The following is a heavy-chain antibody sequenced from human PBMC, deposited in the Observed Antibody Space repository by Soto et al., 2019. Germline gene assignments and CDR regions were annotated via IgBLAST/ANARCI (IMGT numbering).Heavy chain of an antibody. CDR1: GYTFTGYY. CDR3: ARSGHKNYDILTGYDY. Sequence: ASVKVSCKASGYTFTGYYMHWVRQAPGQGLEWMGWINPNSGGTNYAQKFQGRVTMTRDTSISTAYMELSRLRSDDTAVYYCARSGHKNYDILTGYDYWGQGTLVTVSS. V-gene: IGHV1-2*02. CDR2: INPNSGGT. J-gene: IGHJ4*02. D-gene: IGHD3-9*01.